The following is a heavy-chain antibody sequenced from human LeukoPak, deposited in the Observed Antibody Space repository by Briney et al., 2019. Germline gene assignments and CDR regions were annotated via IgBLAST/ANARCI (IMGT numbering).Heavy chain of an antibody. D-gene: IGHD3-22*01. CDR3: ARDDSSGYYYY. J-gene: IGHJ4*02. CDR2: LYSGGGT. V-gene: IGHV3-53*01. Sequence: PGGSLRLSCAVSGFGVSNNYMSWVRQAPGKGLEWVSILYSGGGTFYADSVKGRFTISRDNSKNTQYLQMNNLRADDTAVYYCARDDSSGYYYYWGQGTLVTVSS. CDR1: GFGVSNNY.